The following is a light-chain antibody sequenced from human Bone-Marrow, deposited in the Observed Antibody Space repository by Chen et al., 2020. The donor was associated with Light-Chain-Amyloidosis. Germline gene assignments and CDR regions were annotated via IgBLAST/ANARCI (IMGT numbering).Light chain of an antibody. CDR3: QVWDRSSDRPV. CDR2: DDS. Sequence: SYVLTQPSSVSVAPGHTATIACGGNNIGSTSVHWYQQTPGQAPRLVVYDDSDRPSGIPERLSGSNSGTTATLTISRVEAGDEADYYCQVWDRSSDRPVFGGGTKLTVL. V-gene: IGLV3-21*02. CDR1: NIGSTS. J-gene: IGLJ3*02.